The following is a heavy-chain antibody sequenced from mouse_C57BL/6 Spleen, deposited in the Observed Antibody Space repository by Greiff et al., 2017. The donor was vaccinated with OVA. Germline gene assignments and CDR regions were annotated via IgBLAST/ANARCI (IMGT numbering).Heavy chain of an antibody. CDR3: ARYGSKGNWFAY. D-gene: IGHD1-1*01. CDR2: IYPRDGST. CDR1: GYTFTDPT. Sequence: VHLVESDAELVKPGASVKISCKVSGYTFTDPTIHWMKQRPEQGLEWIGYIYPRDGSTKYNEKFKGKATLTADKSSSTAYMQLNSLTSEDSAVYFCARYGSKGNWFAYWGQGTLVTVSA. V-gene: IGHV1-78*01. J-gene: IGHJ3*01.